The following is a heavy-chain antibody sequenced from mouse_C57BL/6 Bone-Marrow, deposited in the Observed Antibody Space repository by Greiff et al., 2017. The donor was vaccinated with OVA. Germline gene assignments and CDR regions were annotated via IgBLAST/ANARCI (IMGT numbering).Heavy chain of an antibody. J-gene: IGHJ2*01. D-gene: IGHD1-1*01. CDR3: AREGRNYYGSSLDY. Sequence: VQLQQSGPELVKPGASVKISCKASGYTFTDYYMNWVKQSHGKSLEWIGDINPNNGGTSYNQKFKGKATLTVDKSSSTAYMELRSLTSEDSAVYYCAREGRNYYGSSLDYWGQGTTLTVSS. CDR2: INPNNGGT. V-gene: IGHV1-26*01. CDR1: GYTFTDYY.